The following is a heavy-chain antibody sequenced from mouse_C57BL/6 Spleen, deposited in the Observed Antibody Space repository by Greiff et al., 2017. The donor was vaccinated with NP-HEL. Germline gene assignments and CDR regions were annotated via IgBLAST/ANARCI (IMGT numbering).Heavy chain of an antibody. CDR3: ARAFYYGSSPAV. Sequence: EVQLVESGGGLVKPGGSLKLSCAASGFTFSSYAMSWVRQTPEKRLEWVATISDGGSYTYYPDNVKGRFTISRDNAKNNLYLQMSHLKSEDTAMYYCARAFYYGSSPAVWGTGTTVTVSS. V-gene: IGHV5-4*01. CDR1: GFTFSSYA. D-gene: IGHD1-1*01. J-gene: IGHJ1*03. CDR2: ISDGGSYT.